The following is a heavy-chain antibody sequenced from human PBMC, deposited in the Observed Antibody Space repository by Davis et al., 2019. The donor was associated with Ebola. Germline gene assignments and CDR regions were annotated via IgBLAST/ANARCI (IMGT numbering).Heavy chain of an antibody. Sequence: ASVKVSCKASGYTFTDYNIHWLRQAPGQGLEWLGRVILKSGATNYAQKFQGRVTMTRDTSTSTVYMELSNLRYDDTADYYCARGHNYAHEYWGQGTLVTVSS. J-gene: IGHJ4*02. CDR2: VILKSGAT. D-gene: IGHD4-11*01. CDR3: ARGHNYAHEY. CDR1: GYTFTDYN. V-gene: IGHV1-2*06.